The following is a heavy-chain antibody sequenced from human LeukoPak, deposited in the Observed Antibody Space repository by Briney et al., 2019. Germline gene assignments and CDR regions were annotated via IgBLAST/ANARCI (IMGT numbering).Heavy chain of an antibody. CDR2: IYTSGST. CDR1: GGSISSYY. D-gene: IGHD6-13*01. Sequence: SETLSLTCTVSGGSISSYYWSLIRQPAGKGLEWIGRIYTSGSTNYNPSLKSRVTMSVDTSKNQFSLKLSSVTAADTAVYYRARGPSSSWVDYWGQGTLVTVSS. J-gene: IGHJ4*02. V-gene: IGHV4-4*07. CDR3: ARGPSSSWVDY.